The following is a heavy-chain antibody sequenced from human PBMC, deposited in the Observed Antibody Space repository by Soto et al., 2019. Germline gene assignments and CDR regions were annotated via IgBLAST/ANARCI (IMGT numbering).Heavy chain of an antibody. CDR1: EFVLISYG. Sequence: SVRLSGSSTEFVLISYGMHGLRQYTGKGPEWVAVIWYDGSNKYYADSVKGRFTISRDNSKNTLYLQMNSLRAEDTAVYYCARDGSASSGLRFLEWLIGYWGQGTLVNVS. J-gene: IGHJ4*02. CDR2: IWYDGSNK. CDR3: ARDGSASSGLRFLEWLIGY. D-gene: IGHD3-3*01. V-gene: IGHV3-33*01.